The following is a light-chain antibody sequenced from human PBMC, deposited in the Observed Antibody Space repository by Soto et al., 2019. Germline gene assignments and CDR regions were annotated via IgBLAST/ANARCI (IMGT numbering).Light chain of an antibody. J-gene: IGKJ3*01. CDR2: DAS. Sequence: DIQMTQSPSSLSASVGDRVTITCQASQDISNYLNWYQQKPGKAPKLLIYDASNLETGVPSRFSGSGSGTDFTITISSLQAEDIATYYCQQYDNLPLFTFGPGTKVDIK. CDR3: QQYDNLPLFT. CDR1: QDISNY. V-gene: IGKV1-33*01.